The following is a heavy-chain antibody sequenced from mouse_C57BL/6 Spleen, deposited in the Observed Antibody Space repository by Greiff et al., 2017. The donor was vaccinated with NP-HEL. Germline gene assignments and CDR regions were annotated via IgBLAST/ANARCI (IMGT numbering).Heavy chain of an antibody. D-gene: IGHD1-1*01. V-gene: IGHV1-53*01. CDR1: GNTFTSYG. Sequence: QVQLQQPGTELVKPGASVKLSCKASGNTFTSYGWPGVRRRPGQGLEGIGTFIPSNGGPNYNEKFKSKATLTVDKSSSTAYMQLSSLTSEDSAVYYCARFGGGTVVFDYWGQGTTLTVSS. CDR3: ARFGGGTVVFDY. J-gene: IGHJ2*01. CDR2: FIPSNGGP.